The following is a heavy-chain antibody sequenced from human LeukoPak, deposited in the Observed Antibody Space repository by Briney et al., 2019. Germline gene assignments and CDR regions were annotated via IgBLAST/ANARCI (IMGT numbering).Heavy chain of an antibody. V-gene: IGHV4-59*08. D-gene: IGHD2-8*01. J-gene: IGHJ2*01. CDR3: ARLGSNNGWYWHFDV. Sequence: PSETLSLTCTASGASISSDYWSWIRQPPGKGLELIGFISYSGSTTYNPSLKSRVTISVDTSRSQFSLKLASVTAADTGVYYCARLGSNNGWYWHFDVWGRGTVVTVSS. CDR2: ISYSGST. CDR1: GASISSDY.